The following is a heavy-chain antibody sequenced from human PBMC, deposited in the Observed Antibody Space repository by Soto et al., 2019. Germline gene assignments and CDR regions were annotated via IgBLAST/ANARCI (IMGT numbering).Heavy chain of an antibody. CDR1: GGTFSSYT. D-gene: IGHD4-17*01. CDR3: ARLTSDYGDHHPDY. V-gene: IGHV1-69*02. Sequence: QVQLVQSGAEVKKPGSSVKVSCKASGGTFSSYTISWVRQAPGQGLEWMGRIIPILGIANYAQKFQGRVTITADKSTSTAYMELSSLRSEDTAVYYCARLTSDYGDHHPDYWGQGTLVTVSS. CDR2: IIPILGIA. J-gene: IGHJ4*02.